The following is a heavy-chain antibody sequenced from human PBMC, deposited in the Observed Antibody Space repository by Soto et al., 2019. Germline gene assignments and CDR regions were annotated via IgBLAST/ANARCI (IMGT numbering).Heavy chain of an antibody. Sequence: QVQLQQWGAGLLKPSETLSLTCAVYGGSFSGYNWTWIRQPPGKGLEWIGEINHSGSTNYNPSLNXXVXXSLDTSNNQFSMKLSSVTAADTAVYYCASGGRRYSPYDYGYWGQGTLVTVSS. J-gene: IGHJ4*02. V-gene: IGHV4-34*01. CDR2: INHSGST. D-gene: IGHD5-12*01. CDR1: GGSFSGYN. CDR3: ASGGRRYSPYDYGY.